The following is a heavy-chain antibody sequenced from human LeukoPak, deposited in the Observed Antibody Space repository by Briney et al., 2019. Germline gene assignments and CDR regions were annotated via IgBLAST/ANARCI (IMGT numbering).Heavy chain of an antibody. CDR3: ARDRRGRDYYFDY. CDR2: IWYDGSNK. Sequence: GGSLRLSCAASGFTFSSYGMHWVRQAPGKGLEWVAVIWYDGSNKYYADSVKGRFTISRDNSKNTLYLQMNSLRAEDTAVYYCARDRRGRDYYFDYWGQGTLVTVPS. V-gene: IGHV3-33*01. D-gene: IGHD1-26*01. CDR1: GFTFSSYG. J-gene: IGHJ4*02.